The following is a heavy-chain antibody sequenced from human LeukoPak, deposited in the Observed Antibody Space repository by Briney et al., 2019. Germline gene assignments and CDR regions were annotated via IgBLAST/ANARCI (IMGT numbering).Heavy chain of an antibody. Sequence: SETLSLTCTVSGGSISSYYWSWIRQPPGKGLEWIGEINHSGSTNYNPSLKSRVTISVDTSKNQFSLKLSSVTAADTAVYYCARKSGYYYYYYMDVWGKGTTVTVSS. J-gene: IGHJ6*03. CDR3: ARKSGYYYYYYMDV. CDR2: INHSGST. CDR1: GGSISSYY. V-gene: IGHV4-34*01.